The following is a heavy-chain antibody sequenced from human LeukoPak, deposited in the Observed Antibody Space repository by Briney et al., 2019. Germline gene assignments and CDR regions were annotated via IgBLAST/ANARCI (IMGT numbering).Heavy chain of an antibody. CDR1: GGSFSGYY. J-gene: IGHJ5*02. CDR3: ARVMVRGVPFWFDP. D-gene: IGHD3-10*01. V-gene: IGHV4-34*01. CDR2: INHSGST. Sequence: SETLSLTCAVYGGSFSGYYWSWIRQPPEKELEWIGEINHSGSTNYNPSLKSRVTISVDTSKNQFSLKLSSVTAADTAVYYCARVMVRGVPFWFDPWGQGTLVTVSS.